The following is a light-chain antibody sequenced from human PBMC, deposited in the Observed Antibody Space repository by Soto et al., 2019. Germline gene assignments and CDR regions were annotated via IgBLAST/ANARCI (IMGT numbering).Light chain of an antibody. J-gene: IGKJ1*01. CDR3: QQYGSSPPWT. CDR1: QSVSSSY. CDR2: GAS. Sequence: EIVLTQSPGTLSLSPGERATLSCRASQSVSSSYLAWYQQKPGQAPRLLIYGASSRATGIPDRFSGSGSGTDFTLTISRLEPEDFAVYYCQQYGSSPPWTCGQGTEV. V-gene: IGKV3-20*01.